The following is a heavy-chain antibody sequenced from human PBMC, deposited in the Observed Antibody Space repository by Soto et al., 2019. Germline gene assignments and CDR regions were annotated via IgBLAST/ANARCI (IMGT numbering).Heavy chain of an antibody. J-gene: IGHJ4*02. CDR3: SRASNKRRYSYCPGY. CDR1: GGSFSGYY. Sequence: QVQLQQWGAGLLKPSETLSLTCAVYGGSFSGYYWSWIRQRPRKGLEWIGEINRSGSTNYNPSLTSRRTIYVDTTNIQFSLRLSSVTAASTVVYYCSRASNKRRYSYCPGYWGRGPPVIVFS. V-gene: IGHV4-34*01. CDR2: INRSGST. D-gene: IGHD5-18*01.